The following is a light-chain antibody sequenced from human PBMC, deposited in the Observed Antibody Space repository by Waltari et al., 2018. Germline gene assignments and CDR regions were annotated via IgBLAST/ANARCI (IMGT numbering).Light chain of an antibody. Sequence: DVQMTQSPSSLSASVGDRITMTCRASQSINDLLAWYQQKPGKAPRLLIQRAPILESGVPSRFSGSGSGTEFTLTINGLQPDDFGTYYCQQCNTFSFNFGPGTTV. J-gene: IGKJ3*01. V-gene: IGKV1-5*03. CDR2: RAP. CDR3: QQCNTFSFN. CDR1: QSINDL.